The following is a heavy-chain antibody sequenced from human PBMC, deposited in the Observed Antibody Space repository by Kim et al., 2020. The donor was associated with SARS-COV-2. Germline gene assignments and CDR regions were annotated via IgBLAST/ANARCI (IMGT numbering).Heavy chain of an antibody. CDR2: VYHTGNT. D-gene: IGHD3-3*02. Sequence: SETLSLTCTVSGASIASYYWAWIRQTPGKGLEWIGYVYHTGNTNLNPSLESRVTLSLDTSKDQISLSLKSVTAADTAVYFCPRRIYPGFLHNWLDPSGQG. CDR1: GASIASYY. J-gene: IGHJ5*02. V-gene: IGHV4-59*01. CDR3: PRRIYPGFLHNWLDP.